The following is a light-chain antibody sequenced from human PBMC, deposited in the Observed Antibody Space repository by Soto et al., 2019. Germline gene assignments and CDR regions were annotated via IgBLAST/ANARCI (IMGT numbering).Light chain of an antibody. CDR2: DAS. CDR1: QDINNY. V-gene: IGKV1-33*01. Sequence: DIQMTQSPSSLSASVGDRVTITCQASQDINNYLNWYQQKPGKAPKLLIQDASNLETGVPSRFSGSGSGTDFSFTISGLQAEDIATYYCQQYDNLPLTFGGGTKVDIK. CDR3: QQYDNLPLT. J-gene: IGKJ4*01.